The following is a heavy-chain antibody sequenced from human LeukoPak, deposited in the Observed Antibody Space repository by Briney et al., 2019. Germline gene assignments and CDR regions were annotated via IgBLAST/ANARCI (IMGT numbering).Heavy chain of an antibody. J-gene: IGHJ4*02. D-gene: IGHD6-13*01. V-gene: IGHV4-59*01. CDR3: AGSSWYYYNILSVFDY. Sequence: ETSETLSLTCTVSGGSISSYYWSWIWQPPGKGLEWIGYIYYSGSTNYNPSLKSRVTISVDTSKNQFSLKLSSVTAADTAVYYCAGSSWYYYNILSVFDYWGQGTLVTVSS. CDR1: GGSISSYY. CDR2: IYYSGST.